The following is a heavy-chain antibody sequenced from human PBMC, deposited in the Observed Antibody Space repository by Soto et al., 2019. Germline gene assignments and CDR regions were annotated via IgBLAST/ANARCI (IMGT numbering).Heavy chain of an antibody. V-gene: IGHV2-5*02. J-gene: IGHJ5*02. Sequence: QITLKESGPTLVKPTQTLTLTCTFSGFSLSTTGVGVGWIRQPPGKALEWLALIYWDDDKRYSPSLKSRLTITKDTSKNQVILTMTNMHPVDTATYYCAQRLPEYGLGRERANHVAPGGEATLATVSS. D-gene: IGHD3-10*01. CDR1: GFSLSTTGVG. CDR2: IYWDDDK. CDR3: AQRLPEYGLGRERANHVAP.